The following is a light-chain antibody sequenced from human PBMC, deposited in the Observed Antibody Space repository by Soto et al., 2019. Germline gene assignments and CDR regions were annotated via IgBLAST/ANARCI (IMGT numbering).Light chain of an antibody. V-gene: IGLV1-47*02. CDR3: ALWDDSLSGWV. CDR2: TDN. J-gene: IGLJ3*02. CDR1: SSNIGSNY. Sequence: QSVLTQPPSASGTPGQRVTISCSGSSSNIGSNYVYWYQQLPGTAPKLLIYTDNQRSSGVPDRFSGSKSGTSASLAISGLRSEDEADYYCALWDDSLSGWVFGGGTKLTVL.